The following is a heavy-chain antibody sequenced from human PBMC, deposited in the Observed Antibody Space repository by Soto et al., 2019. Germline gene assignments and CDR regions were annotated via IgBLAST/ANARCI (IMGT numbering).Heavy chain of an antibody. CDR3: ARDQRYYGSGYYYSDS. Sequence: EASVKVSCKASGYTFISYGISWVRQAPGQGLEWVGWMSAFTGKADYAQIFQDRVTMTTDTSTSTAYMELRSLRSDDTAVYYGARDQRYYGSGYYYSDSWGQGTLVTVSS. CDR1: GYTFISYG. J-gene: IGHJ1*01. V-gene: IGHV1-18*04. CDR2: MSAFTGKA. D-gene: IGHD3-10*01.